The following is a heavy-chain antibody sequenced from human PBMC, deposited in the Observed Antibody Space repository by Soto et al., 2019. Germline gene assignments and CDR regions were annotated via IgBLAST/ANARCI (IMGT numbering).Heavy chain of an antibody. CDR2: ISGSGVNA. CDR1: GFAFQNHG. J-gene: IGHJ2*01. Sequence: ESGGSVIRPGGSLRLSCAASGFAFQNHGMAWVRQVPGKGLEWVAGISGSGVNAGYADSVKGRFTISRDNGDNSLYLETNNLGVEDTALYHCARKPHWQYWYFDLWGRGTLVTVSS. D-gene: IGHD1-1*01. V-gene: IGHV3-20*01. CDR3: ARKPHWQYWYFDL.